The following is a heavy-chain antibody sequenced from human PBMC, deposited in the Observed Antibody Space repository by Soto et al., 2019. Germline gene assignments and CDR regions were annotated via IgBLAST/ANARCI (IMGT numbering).Heavy chain of an antibody. J-gene: IGHJ3*02. D-gene: IGHD2-15*01. CDR3: ARELPVAAIAHDAFDI. CDR1: GYTFTSYG. Sequence: ASVKVSCKASGYTFTSYGISWVRQAPGQGLEWMGWISAYNGNTNYAQKLQGRVTMNTDTSTSTAYMELRSLRSDDTAVYYCARELPVAAIAHDAFDIWGQGTMVTVSS. CDR2: ISAYNGNT. V-gene: IGHV1-18*04.